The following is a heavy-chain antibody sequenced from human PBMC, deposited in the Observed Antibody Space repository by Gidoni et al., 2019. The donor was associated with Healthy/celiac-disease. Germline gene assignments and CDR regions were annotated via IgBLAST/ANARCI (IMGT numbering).Heavy chain of an antibody. CDR2: IDYSGST. CDR3: ARHGSYYYMDV. D-gene: IGHD3-10*01. Sequence: QVQLQESGPGLVKPSAPLSLPCTVSGGSISSYYWSWIRQPPGKGLEWIGYIDYSGSTNYNPSLKSRVTISVDTSKNQFSLKLSSVTAADTAVYYCARHGSYYYMDVWGKGTTVTVSS. J-gene: IGHJ6*03. V-gene: IGHV4-59*08. CDR1: GGSISSYY.